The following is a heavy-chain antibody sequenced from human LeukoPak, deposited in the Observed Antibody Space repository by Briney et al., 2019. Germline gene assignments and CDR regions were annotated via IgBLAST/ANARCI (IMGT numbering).Heavy chain of an antibody. V-gene: IGHV3-30*04. CDR3: ARDGRWINYYDGSSPV. Sequence: GGSLRLSCAASGFTFSSYAMHWVRQAPGKGLEWVAVISYDGSNKYYADSVKGRFTISRDNAKNLLYLQMNSLRVEDTAVYYCARDGRWINYYDGSSPVWGQGTQVTVSS. CDR2: ISYDGSNK. D-gene: IGHD3-22*01. J-gene: IGHJ4*02. CDR1: GFTFSSYA.